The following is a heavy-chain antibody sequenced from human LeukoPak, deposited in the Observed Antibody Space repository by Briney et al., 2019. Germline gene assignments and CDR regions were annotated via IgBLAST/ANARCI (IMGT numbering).Heavy chain of an antibody. CDR1: GGSVSSNY. D-gene: IGHD5-24*01. Sequence: ETLSLTCTVSGGSVSSNYMSWVRQAPGKGLEWVSVIYSGGSTYYADSVKGRFTISRDNSKNTLYLQMNSLRAEDTAVYYCARSVATTDWYFDLWGRGTLVTVSS. J-gene: IGHJ2*01. V-gene: IGHV3-53*01. CDR3: ARSVATTDWYFDL. CDR2: IYSGGST.